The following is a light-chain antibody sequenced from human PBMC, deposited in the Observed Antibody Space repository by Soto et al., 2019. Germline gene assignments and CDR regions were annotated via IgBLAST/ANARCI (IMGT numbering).Light chain of an antibody. Sequence: QSVLTKPASVSGSPGQSITISCTRVNSDSGGYQYVSWYQQHPGKAPKLLIFDVTNRPSGVSDRFSGSESGTTASLTISGLQADDEADYYCTSFGSASRLEVFGTGTKLTVL. CDR2: DVT. CDR3: TSFGSASRLEV. CDR1: NSDSGGYQY. V-gene: IGLV2-14*01. J-gene: IGLJ1*01.